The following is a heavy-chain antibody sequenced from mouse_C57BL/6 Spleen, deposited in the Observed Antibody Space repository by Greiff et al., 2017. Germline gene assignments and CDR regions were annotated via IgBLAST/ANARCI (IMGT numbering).Heavy chain of an antibody. CDR3: ARASSGYVRAMDY. CDR2: INPNNGGT. Sequence: VQLQQSGPELVKPGASVKMSCKASGYTFTDYNMHWVKQSHGKSLEWIGYINPNNGGTSYNQKFKGKATLTVNKSSSTAYMELRSLTSEDSAVYYCARASSGYVRAMDYWGQGTSVTVSS. J-gene: IGHJ4*01. CDR1: GYTFTDYN. V-gene: IGHV1-22*01. D-gene: IGHD3-2*02.